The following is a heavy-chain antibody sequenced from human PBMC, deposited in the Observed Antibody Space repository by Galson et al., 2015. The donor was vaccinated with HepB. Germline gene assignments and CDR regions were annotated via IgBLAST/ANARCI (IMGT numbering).Heavy chain of an antibody. CDR3: ARDIVPMVSVQSTGNYNWFDP. V-gene: IGHV2-5*02. D-gene: IGHD2-8*01. Sequence: PALVKPTQTLTLTCTFSGFSLTTSGVGVGWIRQPPGKALEWLALIYWDDDKRYSPSLKSRLTITKDTSKNQVVLTMTNMDPVDTATYYCARDIVPMVSVQSTGNYNWFDPWGQGTLVTVSS. CDR2: IYWDDDK. CDR1: GFSLTTSGVG. J-gene: IGHJ5*02.